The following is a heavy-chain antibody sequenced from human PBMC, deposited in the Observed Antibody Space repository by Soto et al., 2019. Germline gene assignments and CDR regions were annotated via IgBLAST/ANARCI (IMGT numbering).Heavy chain of an antibody. V-gene: IGHV1-46*01. CDR2: INPSGGST. D-gene: IGHD2-8*01. Sequence: ASVKVSCKASGGTFTSYYMHWVRQAPGQGLEWMGIINPSGGSTSYAQKFQGRVTMTRDTSTSTVYMELSSLRSEDTAVYYCAREPGGCTNGVCYTDNWFDPWGQGALVTVSS. J-gene: IGHJ5*02. CDR3: AREPGGCTNGVCYTDNWFDP. CDR1: GGTFTSYY.